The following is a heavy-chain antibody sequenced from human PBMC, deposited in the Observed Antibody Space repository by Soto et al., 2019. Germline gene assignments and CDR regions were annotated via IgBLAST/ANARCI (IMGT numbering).Heavy chain of an antibody. CDR3: ARESDYYGSGSYSGGNWFDP. Sequence: QVQLVQSGAEVKKPGASVKVSCKASGYTFTSYAMHWVRQAPGQRLEWMGWINAGNGNTKYSQKFQGRVTITRDTSASTAYMELSSLRSEDTAVYYCARESDYYGSGSYSGGNWFDPWGKGTLVPVSS. J-gene: IGHJ5*02. CDR1: GYTFTSYA. CDR2: INAGNGNT. V-gene: IGHV1-3*01. D-gene: IGHD3-10*01.